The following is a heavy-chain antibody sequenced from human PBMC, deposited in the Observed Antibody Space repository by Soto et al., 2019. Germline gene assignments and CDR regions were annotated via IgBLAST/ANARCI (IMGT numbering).Heavy chain of an antibody. Sequence: PSETLSLTCTVSGGSISDYYWSWIRQPPGKGLEWIGYFYYSGTTSYNPSLRSRLTISVDTSKNQFSLRLSSVTAADTALYYCAREDSSGYKFFHDWGQGTLVTVSS. D-gene: IGHD3-22*01. CDR3: AREDSSGYKFFHD. J-gene: IGHJ4*02. V-gene: IGHV4-59*01. CDR1: GGSISDYY. CDR2: FYYSGTT.